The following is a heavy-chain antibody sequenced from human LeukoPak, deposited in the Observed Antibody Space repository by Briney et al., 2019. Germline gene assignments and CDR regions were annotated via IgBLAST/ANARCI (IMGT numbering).Heavy chain of an antibody. CDR3: ARDSILGSFFDY. CDR2: IYYSGST. V-gene: IGHV4-59*11. Sequence: SETLSLTCAVYGSFSDHSWSWVRQPPGKGLEWIGYIYYSGSTNYNPSLKSRVTISVDTSKNQFSLKLSSVTAADTAVYYCARDSILGSFFDYWGQGTLVTVSS. D-gene: IGHD3-3*01. J-gene: IGHJ4*02. CDR1: GSFSDHS.